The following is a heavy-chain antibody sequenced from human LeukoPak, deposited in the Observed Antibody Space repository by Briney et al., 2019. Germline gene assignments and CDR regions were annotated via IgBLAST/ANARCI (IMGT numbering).Heavy chain of an antibody. D-gene: IGHD6-13*01. Sequence: PGGSLRLSCAASGFTFSSNSMNWVRQAPGKGLEWVSYISSTGGTIYYADSMKGRFTVSRDNAKNSLYLQMNSLRVEDMALYYCAKDRGYSSSFFEIWGQGTLVTVSS. J-gene: IGHJ4*02. CDR2: ISSTGGTI. CDR3: AKDRGYSSSFFEI. CDR1: GFTFSSNS. V-gene: IGHV3-48*04.